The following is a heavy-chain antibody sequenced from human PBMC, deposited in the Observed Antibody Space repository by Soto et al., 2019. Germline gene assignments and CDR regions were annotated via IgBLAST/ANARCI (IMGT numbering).Heavy chain of an antibody. J-gene: IGHJ4*02. CDR3: ARMRGYADY. CDR2: IDWDYDK. CDR1: WFSLSTSGMC. Sequence: XGPTLVTPTQTLPLTCTFSWFSLSTSGMCVSWIRQPPGKALEWLALIDWDYDKYYSTSLKTRLAISKDTSKNQVVLTMTNMDPVDTAKYYCARMRGYADYWGQGTLVTVSS. V-gene: IGHV2-70*01. D-gene: IGHD3-22*01.